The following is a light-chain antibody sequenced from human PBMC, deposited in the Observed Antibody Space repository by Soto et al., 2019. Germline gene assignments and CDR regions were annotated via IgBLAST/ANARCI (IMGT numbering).Light chain of an antibody. CDR2: DAS. V-gene: IGKV1-5*01. CDR1: QPISSW. Sequence: DIQMTQSPPTLSASVGDRVTITCRASQPISSWLAWYHQKPGKAPKLLIYDASNLESGVPSRFGGSGSGTEFTLTISSLQHEDFGIYYCQQYENYWTFGQGTEVEIK. J-gene: IGKJ1*01. CDR3: QQYENYWT.